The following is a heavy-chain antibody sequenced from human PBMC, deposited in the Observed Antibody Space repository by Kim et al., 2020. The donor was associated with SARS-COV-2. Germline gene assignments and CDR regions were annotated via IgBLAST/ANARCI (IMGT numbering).Heavy chain of an antibody. D-gene: IGHD6-13*01. Sequence: AQKFQGRVTITADESTSTAYMELSSLRSEDTAVYYCARKAAAGTADAFDIWGQGTMVTVSS. CDR3: ARKAAAGTADAFDI. J-gene: IGHJ3*02. V-gene: IGHV1-69*01.